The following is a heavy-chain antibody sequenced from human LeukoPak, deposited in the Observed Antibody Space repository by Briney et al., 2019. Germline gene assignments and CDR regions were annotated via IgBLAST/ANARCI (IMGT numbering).Heavy chain of an antibody. CDR1: GFTFSTYG. Sequence: GGSLRLSCAASGFTFSTYGIHWVRQAPGKGLEWVAVISYDGSNKYYADSVKGRFTISRDNSKNTLYLQMNSLRAEDTAVYYCAAGIAARLVIDYWGQGTLVTVSS. D-gene: IGHD6-6*01. J-gene: IGHJ4*02. CDR3: AAGIAARLVIDY. CDR2: ISYDGSNK. V-gene: IGHV3-30*03.